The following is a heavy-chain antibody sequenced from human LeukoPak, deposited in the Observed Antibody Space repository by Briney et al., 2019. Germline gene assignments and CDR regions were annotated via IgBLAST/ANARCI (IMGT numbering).Heavy chain of an antibody. J-gene: IGHJ4*02. CDR2: IIPIFGTA. CDR3: AKSGGMGATLTYYFDY. CDR1: GGTFSSYA. D-gene: IGHD1-26*01. V-gene: IGHV1-69*05. Sequence: SVKVSCKASGGTFSSYAISWVRQAPGQGLEWMGGIIPIFGTANYAQKFQGRVTITTDESTGTAYMELSSLRSEDTAVYYCAKSGGMGATLTYYFDYWGQGTLVTVSS.